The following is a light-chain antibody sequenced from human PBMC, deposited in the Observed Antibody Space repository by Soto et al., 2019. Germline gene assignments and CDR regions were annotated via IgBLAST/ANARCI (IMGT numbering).Light chain of an antibody. CDR1: QTISSW. CDR3: QQYNRYGWT. CDR2: DAS. Sequence: DIQMTQSPSTLSGSVGDRVTITCRASQTISSWLAWYQQKPGKAPKLLIYDASSLESGVPSRFSGSGSGTEFTLTISSLQPDDFATYYRQQYNRYGWTFGQGTKVDIK. J-gene: IGKJ1*01. V-gene: IGKV1-5*01.